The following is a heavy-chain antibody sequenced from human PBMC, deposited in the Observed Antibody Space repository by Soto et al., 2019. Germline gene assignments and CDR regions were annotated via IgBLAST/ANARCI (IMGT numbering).Heavy chain of an antibody. CDR3: AREKQWLTPGGDFDI. CDR2: ISYDGSNK. V-gene: IGHV3-30-3*01. Sequence: QVQLVESGGGVVQPGRSLRLSCAASGFTFSSYAMHWVRQAPGKGLEWVAVISYDGSNKYYADSVKGRFTISRDNSKNTLYLQMNSLRAEDTAVYYCAREKQWLTPGGDFDIWGPGTMVTVS. D-gene: IGHD6-19*01. CDR1: GFTFSSYA. J-gene: IGHJ3*02.